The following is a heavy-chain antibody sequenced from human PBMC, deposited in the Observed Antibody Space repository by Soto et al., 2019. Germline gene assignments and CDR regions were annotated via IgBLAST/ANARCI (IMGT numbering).Heavy chain of an antibody. CDR2: TYYRSKWYN. Sequence: QSQTLSLTCAISGDRVSSNSAAWNWIRQSPSRGLEWLGRTYYRSKWYNDYAVSVKSRITINPDTSKNQFSLQLNSVTPEDTAVYYCASGIAVAGTDYYGMDVWGQGTTVTVSS. CDR3: ASGIAVAGTDYYGMDV. CDR1: GDRVSSNSAA. V-gene: IGHV6-1*01. D-gene: IGHD6-19*01. J-gene: IGHJ6*02.